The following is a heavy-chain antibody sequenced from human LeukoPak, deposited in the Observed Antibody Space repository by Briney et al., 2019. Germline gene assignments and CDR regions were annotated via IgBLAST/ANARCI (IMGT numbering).Heavy chain of an antibody. CDR1: GGSISSTNW. CDR3: AREGGFYRPLDY. Sequence: PSGTLSLICGVSGGSISSTNWWTWIRQPPGKGLEWIGEVHLDGRTNYNPSLESRLTTSVDLSENHISLKLTSVTAADTAVYYCAREGGFYRPLDYTGQRTLVTVSS. J-gene: IGHJ4*02. V-gene: IGHV4-4*02. D-gene: IGHD3-3*01. CDR2: VHLDGRT.